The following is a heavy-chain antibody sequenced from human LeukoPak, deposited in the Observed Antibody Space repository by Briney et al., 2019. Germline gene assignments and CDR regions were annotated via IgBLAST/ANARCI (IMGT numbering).Heavy chain of an antibody. Sequence: GGSLRLSCAASGFTFSSYAMSWVRQAPGKGLEWVSAISGSGGITYYADSVKGRFTISRDNSKNTLYLQMNSLRAEDTAVYYCAKDAGSDIVVVPAAHFDYWGQGALVTVSS. CDR1: GFTFSSYA. V-gene: IGHV3-23*01. CDR2: ISGSGGIT. J-gene: IGHJ4*02. D-gene: IGHD2-2*01. CDR3: AKDAGSDIVVVPAAHFDY.